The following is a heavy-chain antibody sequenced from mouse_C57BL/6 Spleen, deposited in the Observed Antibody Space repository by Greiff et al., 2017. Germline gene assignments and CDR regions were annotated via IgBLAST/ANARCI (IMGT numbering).Heavy chain of an antibody. D-gene: IGHD1-2*01. CDR3: ARVTAGYYFDY. Sequence: VQLKQPGAELVRPGSSVKLSCKASGYTFTSYWMHWVKQRPIQGLEWIGNIDPSDSETHYNQKFKDKATLTVDKSSSTAYMQLSSLTSEDSAVYYCARVTAGYYFDYWGQGTTLTVSS. J-gene: IGHJ2*01. V-gene: IGHV1-52*01. CDR2: IDPSDSET. CDR1: GYTFTSYW.